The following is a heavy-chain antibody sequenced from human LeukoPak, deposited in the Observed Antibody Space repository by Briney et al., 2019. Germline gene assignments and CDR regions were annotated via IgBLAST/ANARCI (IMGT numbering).Heavy chain of an antibody. Sequence: NPGGSLRLSCAASGFTFSDYYMSWIRQAPGEGLEWVSYISSSGSTIYYADSVKGRFTISRDNAKNSLYLQMNSLRAEDTAVYYCARDRYSSSLGLIAFDIWGQGTMVTVSS. D-gene: IGHD6-13*01. CDR1: GFTFSDYY. V-gene: IGHV3-11*01. CDR3: ARDRYSSSLGLIAFDI. J-gene: IGHJ3*02. CDR2: ISSSGSTI.